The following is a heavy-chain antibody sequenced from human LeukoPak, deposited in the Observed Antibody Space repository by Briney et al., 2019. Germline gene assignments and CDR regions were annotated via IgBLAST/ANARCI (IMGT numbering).Heavy chain of an antibody. V-gene: IGHV1-69*04. D-gene: IGHD6-19*01. CDR2: IIPILGIA. CDR1: GGTFSSYA. CDR3: ARAEPSKYSSGWSLGY. J-gene: IGHJ4*02. Sequence: SVKVSCKASGGTFSSYAISWVRQAPGQGLEWMGRIIPILGIANYAQKFQGRVTITADKSTSTAYMELSSLRSEDTAVYYCARAEPSKYSSGWSLGYWGQGTLVTVSS.